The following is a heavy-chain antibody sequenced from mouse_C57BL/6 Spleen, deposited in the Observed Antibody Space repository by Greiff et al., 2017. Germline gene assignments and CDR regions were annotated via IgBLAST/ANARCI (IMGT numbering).Heavy chain of an antibody. D-gene: IGHD1-1*01. J-gene: IGHJ1*03. Sequence: EVQGVESGGGLVKPGGSLKLSCAASGFTFSDYGMHWVRQAPEKGLEWVAYISSGSSTIYYADTVKGRFTISRDNAKNTLFLQMTSLRSEDTAMYYCARPYYYGSSYPYFDVWGTGTTVTVSS. CDR3: ARPYYYGSSYPYFDV. CDR1: GFTFSDYG. V-gene: IGHV5-17*01. CDR2: ISSGSSTI.